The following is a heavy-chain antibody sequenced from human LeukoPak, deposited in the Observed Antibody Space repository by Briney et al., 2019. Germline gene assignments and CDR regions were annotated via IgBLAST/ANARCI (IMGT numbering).Heavy chain of an antibody. Sequence: PGGSLRLSCAASGFTFDDYAMHWVRQAPGKGLEWVSGISWNSGSIGYADSVKGRFTISRDDAKNSLYLQMNSLRAEDMALYYCAKDGSGRGFDYWGQGTLVTVSS. CDR2: ISWNSGSI. D-gene: IGHD6-19*01. CDR1: GFTFDDYA. CDR3: AKDGSGRGFDY. V-gene: IGHV3-9*03. J-gene: IGHJ4*02.